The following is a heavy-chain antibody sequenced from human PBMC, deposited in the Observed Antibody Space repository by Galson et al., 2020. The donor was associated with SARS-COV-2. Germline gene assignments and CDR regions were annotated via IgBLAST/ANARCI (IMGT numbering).Heavy chain of an antibody. CDR2: ISTTGDST. CDR1: GFTFSTYG. J-gene: IGHJ5*02. CDR3: AIDLRVGFYYTADL. V-gene: IGHV3-23*01. Sequence: GGSLRLSCAASGFTFSTYGLIWVRQAPGKGLEWVSSISTTGDSTYYADSVKGRFTISRDNFKNTLYLQMSSLRTEDTALYYCAIDLRVGFYYTADLWGQGTLVTVSS. D-gene: IGHD3-10*01.